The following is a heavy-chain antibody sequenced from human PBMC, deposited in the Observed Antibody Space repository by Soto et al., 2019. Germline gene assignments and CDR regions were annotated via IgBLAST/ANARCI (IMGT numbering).Heavy chain of an antibody. CDR1: GFSLSNARMG. V-gene: IGHV2-26*01. CDR2: IFSNDEK. Sequence: KESGPVLVKPTETLTLTCTVSGFSLSNARMGVSWIRQPPGKALEWLAHIFSNDEKSYSTSLKSRLTISKDTSKSQVVLTMTNMDPVDTATYYCARGYAIYGYYYWFDPWGQGTLVTVSS. D-gene: IGHD3-22*01. J-gene: IGHJ5*02. CDR3: ARGYAIYGYYYWFDP.